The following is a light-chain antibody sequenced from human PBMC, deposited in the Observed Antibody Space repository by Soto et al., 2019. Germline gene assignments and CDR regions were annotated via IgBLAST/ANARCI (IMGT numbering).Light chain of an antibody. V-gene: IGKV1-27*01. Sequence: DIQMTQSPSSLSASVGDRVTITCRASPGISNYLAWFQQKPGKVPKLLIYAASTLQIGVPSRFSGSGSGTDFTLTISSLQPEDVATYYCQKYNSAPFTIGPGTKVDIK. J-gene: IGKJ3*01. CDR1: PGISNY. CDR3: QKYNSAPFT. CDR2: AAS.